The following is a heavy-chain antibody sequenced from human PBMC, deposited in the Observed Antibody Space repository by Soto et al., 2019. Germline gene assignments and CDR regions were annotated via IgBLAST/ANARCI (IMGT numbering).Heavy chain of an antibody. Sequence: VGSLRLSCAASGFNVNSDYMNWVRQTPGKGLEWVASIYSGETTYYADSVRSRFTISSDKSKNTLYFQLSSLRIEDTAVYYCTRDGRGLGRLSLFEYWGQGVLVTVSS. CDR2: IYSGETT. J-gene: IGHJ4*02. CDR3: TRDGRGLGRLSLFEY. D-gene: IGHD2-21*02. V-gene: IGHV3-53*01. CDR1: GFNVNSDY.